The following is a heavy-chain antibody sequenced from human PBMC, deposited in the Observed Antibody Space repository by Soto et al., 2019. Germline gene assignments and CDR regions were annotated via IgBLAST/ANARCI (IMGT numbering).Heavy chain of an antibody. Sequence: EVQLVESGGGLVKPGGSLRLSCAASGLSFTNAWSWVRQAPGKGLEWVGLIKSKSDGATTDYAAPVKGRFTISRDDSKDTLYLQMNSLKTDDTAVYYCTTVLDYFNTCRVCWGQGTLVTVSS. CDR3: TTVLDYFNTCRVC. CDR1: GLSFTNAW. CDR2: IKSKSDGATT. D-gene: IGHD1-1*01. V-gene: IGHV3-15*01. J-gene: IGHJ4*02.